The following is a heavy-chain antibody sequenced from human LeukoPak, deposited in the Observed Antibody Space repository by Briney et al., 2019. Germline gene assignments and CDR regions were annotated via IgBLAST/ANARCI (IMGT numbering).Heavy chain of an antibody. CDR3: ARKGSSSCFDY. Sequence: ASVKVSCKASGYTFTSYYMHWVRQAPGQGLEWMGIINPSSGTTIYAQKFQGRVTMTRDTSTSTVYMELSSLRSEDTAVYYCARKGSSSCFDYWGQGTLVTVSS. D-gene: IGHD6-6*01. J-gene: IGHJ4*02. CDR2: INPSSGTT. V-gene: IGHV1-46*01. CDR1: GYTFTSYY.